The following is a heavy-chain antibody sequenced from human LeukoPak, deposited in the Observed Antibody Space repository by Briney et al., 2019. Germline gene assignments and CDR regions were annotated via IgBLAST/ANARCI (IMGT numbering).Heavy chain of an antibody. J-gene: IGHJ4*02. CDR1: GITVSTNY. D-gene: IGHD6-19*01. CDR2: IYSGGAT. Sequence: GGSLRLSCAASGITVSTNYMSWVRQAPGKGLEWVSIIYSGGATFYADSVKGRFTISRENSKNTLWLQMNSLRAEDTAVYYCARRWAVAAVDYWGQGTLVTVSS. CDR3: ARRWAVAAVDY. V-gene: IGHV3-66*01.